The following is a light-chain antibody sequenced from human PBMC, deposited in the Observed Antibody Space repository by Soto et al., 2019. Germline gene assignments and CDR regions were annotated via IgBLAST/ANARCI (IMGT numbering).Light chain of an antibody. Sequence: EIVLTQSPGTRSLSPGERATLSCRASQSVSSSYLAWYQQKPGQAPRLLIYGASSRATGIPDRFSGSGSGTDFNLTIIRLEPEDVAVYYCQQYGDSPRTFGQGTKVEIK. CDR1: QSVSSSY. CDR3: QQYGDSPRT. CDR2: GAS. J-gene: IGKJ1*01. V-gene: IGKV3-20*01.